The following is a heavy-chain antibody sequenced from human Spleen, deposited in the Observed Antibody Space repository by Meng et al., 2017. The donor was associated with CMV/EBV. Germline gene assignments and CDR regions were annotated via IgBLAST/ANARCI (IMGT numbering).Heavy chain of an antibody. Sequence: GSLRLSCTVSGGSISSYYWSWIRQPPGKGLEWIGYIYYSGSTNYNPSLKSRLTISVDTSKNQFSLKLSSVTAADTAVYYCARGRDFGVVTPGYWGQGILVTVSS. CDR1: GGSISSYY. CDR3: ARGRDFGVVTPGY. V-gene: IGHV4-59*01. J-gene: IGHJ4*02. CDR2: IYYSGST. D-gene: IGHD3-3*01.